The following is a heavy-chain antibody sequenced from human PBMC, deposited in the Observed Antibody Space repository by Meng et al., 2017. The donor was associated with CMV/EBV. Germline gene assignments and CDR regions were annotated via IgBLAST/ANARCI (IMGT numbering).Heavy chain of an antibody. CDR1: GFTFSNAW. CDR3: TTDDVRDYYYYYGMDV. CDR2: IKSKTDGGTT. V-gene: IGHV3-15*01. Sequence: ETLSLTCAASGFTFSNAWMSWVRQAPGKGLEWVGRIKSKTDGGTTDYAAPVKGRFTISRDDSKNTLYLQMNSLKTEDTAVYYCTTDDVRDYYYYYGMDVWGQGTTVTVSS. J-gene: IGHJ6*02.